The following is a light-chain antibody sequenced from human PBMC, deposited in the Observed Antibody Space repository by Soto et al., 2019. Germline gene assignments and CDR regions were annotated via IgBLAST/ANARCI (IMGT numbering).Light chain of an antibody. CDR1: QDITNY. CDR3: QQYKNQYT. CDR2: DAS. J-gene: IGKJ2*01. V-gene: IGKV1-33*01. Sequence: IRMTQSPSSLSASVGDRVTFTCQASQDITNYLSWYQHKPGKVPKLLISDASNLETGVPSRFSGSGSGTDFTFTISSLQPEDVATYYCQQYKNQYTFGQGTKLEIK.